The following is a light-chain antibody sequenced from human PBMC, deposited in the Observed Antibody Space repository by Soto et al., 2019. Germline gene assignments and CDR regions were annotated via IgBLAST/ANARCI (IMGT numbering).Light chain of an antibody. CDR2: LNSDGSH. CDR3: QTWGTVSWV. V-gene: IGLV4-69*01. Sequence: QPVLTQSPSASASLGASVKLTCTLSSGHSSYAIAWHQQQPEKGPRYLMKLNSDGSHSKGDGIPDRFSGSSSGAERYLTISSLQSEDEADYYCQTWGTVSWVFGGGTKLTVL. J-gene: IGLJ3*02. CDR1: SGHSSYA.